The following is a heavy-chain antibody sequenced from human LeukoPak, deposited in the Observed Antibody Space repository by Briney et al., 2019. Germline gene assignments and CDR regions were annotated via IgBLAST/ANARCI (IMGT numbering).Heavy chain of an antibody. V-gene: IGHV3-30*03. Sequence: GGSLRLSCAASGFTFSSYSMNWVRQAPGKGLEWVAVISYDGSNKYYADSVKGRFTISRDNSKNTLYLQMNSLRAEDMAVFHCASDATYASTSGSYSYYFDYWGQGTLVTVSS. CDR1: GFTFSSYS. CDR2: ISYDGSNK. J-gene: IGHJ4*02. CDR3: ASDATYASTSGSYSYYFDY. D-gene: IGHD1-26*01.